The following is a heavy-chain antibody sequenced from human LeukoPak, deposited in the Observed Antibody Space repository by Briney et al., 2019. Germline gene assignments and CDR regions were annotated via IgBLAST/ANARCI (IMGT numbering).Heavy chain of an antibody. CDR1: GFTFIDYD. V-gene: IGHV3-13*01. CDR2: IGIRGDT. D-gene: IGHD6-19*01. CDR3: ARGGIQVSGIDEFDY. J-gene: IGHJ4*02. Sequence: GGSLRLSCAASGFTFIDYDMHWVRQVIGKGLEWVSAIGIRGDTHYSGSVKGRFTVSRENAESSLYLQMNSLRAEDTAVYYCARGGIQVSGIDEFDYWGQGTLVTVSS.